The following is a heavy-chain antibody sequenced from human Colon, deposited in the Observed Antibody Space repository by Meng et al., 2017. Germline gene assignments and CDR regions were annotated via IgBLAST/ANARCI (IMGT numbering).Heavy chain of an antibody. CDR2: IHHGGTT. D-gene: IGHD4-23*01. CDR1: GGSISSNYW. Sequence: QVQLQGSGPGLWKPSGTLSLTCAVSGGSISSNYWWSWVRQSPKKGLEWIGEIHHGGTTNYNPSLKSRVTISVDTSNNQFSLKLSSVTAADTAVYYCARIDYGGNGIEKYFFDYWGQGTLVTVSS. J-gene: IGHJ4*02. CDR3: ARIDYGGNGIEKYFFDY. V-gene: IGHV4-4*02.